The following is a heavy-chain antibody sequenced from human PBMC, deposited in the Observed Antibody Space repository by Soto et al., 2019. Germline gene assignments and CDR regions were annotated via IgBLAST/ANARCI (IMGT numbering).Heavy chain of an antibody. D-gene: IGHD6-6*01. CDR2: INAGNGDT. CDR3: AKDLTRQLAYWLDP. J-gene: IGHJ5*02. V-gene: IGHV1-3*01. Sequence: ASVKVSCKASGYTFTSYPMHWVRQAPGQGLEWMGWINAGNGDTKYSQKFQGRVTITRDTSIATAYLTLTSLTSDDTALYYCAKDLTRQLAYWLDPWGQGTQVTVSS. CDR1: GYTFTSYP.